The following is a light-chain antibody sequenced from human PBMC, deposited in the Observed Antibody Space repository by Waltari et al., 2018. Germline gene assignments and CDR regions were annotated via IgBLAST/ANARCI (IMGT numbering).Light chain of an antibody. CDR2: WAS. CDR3: QQYYSTPRT. Sequence: DIVMTQSPDSLAVSLGEWATINRKSSQSVLYSSNNKNYLAWYQQKPGQPPKLLIYWASTRESGVPDRFSGSGSGTDFTLPISSLQAEDVAVYYCQQYYSTPRTFGQGTKLEIK. J-gene: IGKJ2*01. CDR1: QSVLYSSNNKNY. V-gene: IGKV4-1*01.